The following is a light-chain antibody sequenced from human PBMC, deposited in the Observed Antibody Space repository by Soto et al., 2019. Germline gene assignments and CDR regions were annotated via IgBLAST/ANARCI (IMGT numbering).Light chain of an antibody. CDR1: NSNIGAGFG. V-gene: IGLV1-40*01. J-gene: IGLJ7*01. CDR3: AAWDDSLNGAV. Sequence: QSVLTQPPSVSGAPGQRVTISCTGSNSNIGAGFGVQWYQQFPRTAPRLLIYSNTNRPSGVPDRFSASKSGTSASLAITGLRAEDEADYYCAAWDDSLNGAVFGGGTQLTVL. CDR2: SNT.